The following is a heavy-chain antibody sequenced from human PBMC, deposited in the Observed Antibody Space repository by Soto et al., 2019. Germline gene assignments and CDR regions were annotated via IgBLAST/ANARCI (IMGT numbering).Heavy chain of an antibody. V-gene: IGHV4-39*01. CDR2: IYFSGST. D-gene: IGHD1-1*01. J-gene: IGHJ6*03. Sequence: SETMSLICTVSGGSLSSSNFYWGWIRQPPGKGLEWIGSIYFSGSTYFNPSLKSQVTISVDTSKNQFSLKLTSVTAADTAVYYCARGRGTGTTAGGYYYYYYYMDVWGKGTPVTVSS. CDR3: ARGRGTGTTAGGYYYYYYYMDV. CDR1: GGSLSSSNFY.